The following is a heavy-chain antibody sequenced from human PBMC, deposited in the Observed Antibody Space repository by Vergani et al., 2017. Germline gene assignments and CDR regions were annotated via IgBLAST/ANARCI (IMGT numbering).Heavy chain of an antibody. CDR3: ARVRVSSWYVWPYYFDY. D-gene: IGHD6-13*01. Sequence: EVQLVESGGGLVKPGGSLRLSCAASGFTFSSYSMNWVRQAPGKGLEWVSSISSSSSYIYYADSVKGRFTISRDNAKNSLYLQMNSLRAEDTAVYYCARVRVSSWYVWPYYFDYWGQGTLVTVSS. CDR1: GFTFSSYS. J-gene: IGHJ4*02. V-gene: IGHV3-21*01. CDR2: ISSSSSYI.